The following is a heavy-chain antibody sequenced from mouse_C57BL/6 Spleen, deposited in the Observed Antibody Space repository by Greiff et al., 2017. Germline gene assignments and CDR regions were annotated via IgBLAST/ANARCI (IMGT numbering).Heavy chain of an antibody. V-gene: IGHV5-12*01. Sequence: EVKLQESGGGLVQPGGSLKLSCAASGFTFSDYYMYWVRQTPEKRLEWVAYISNGGGSTYYPDTVKGRFTISRDNAKNTLYLQMSRLKSEDTAMYYCSRLLSAMDYWGQGTSVTVSS. CDR1: GFTFSDYY. J-gene: IGHJ4*01. CDR3: SRLLSAMDY. D-gene: IGHD1-1*02. CDR2: ISNGGGST.